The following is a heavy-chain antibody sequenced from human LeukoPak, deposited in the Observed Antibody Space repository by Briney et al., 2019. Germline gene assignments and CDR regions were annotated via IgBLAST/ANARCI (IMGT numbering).Heavy chain of an antibody. CDR3: AKGPAVLAADFDY. J-gene: IGHJ4*02. Sequence: PGGSLRLSCAASGFTFRNYGLHWVRQAPGKGLEWVALIWYDGSNKYYADSVKGRFTISRDSSNNTLYLQISSLRPEDTAMYYCAKGPAVLAADFDYWGQGTLITVSS. CDR1: GFTFRNYG. V-gene: IGHV3-33*06. D-gene: IGHD6-13*01. CDR2: IWYDGSNK.